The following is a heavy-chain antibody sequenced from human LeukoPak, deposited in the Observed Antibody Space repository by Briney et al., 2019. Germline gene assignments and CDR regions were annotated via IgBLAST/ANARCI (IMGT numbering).Heavy chain of an antibody. Sequence: GGSLRLSCAASGFAFSSSWMAWVRQAPGKGLEWVANMNPDGSTKNYVDSVRGRFTISRDYAKNSLYLQMNSLRADDTAVYYCARDSGYSAFDYWGQGTLVTVSS. CDR1: GFAFSSSW. J-gene: IGHJ4*02. V-gene: IGHV3-7*05. CDR3: ARDSGYSAFDY. CDR2: MNPDGSTK. D-gene: IGHD5-12*01.